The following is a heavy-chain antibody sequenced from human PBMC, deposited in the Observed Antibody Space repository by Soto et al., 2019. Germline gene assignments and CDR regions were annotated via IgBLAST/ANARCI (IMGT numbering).Heavy chain of an antibody. CDR2: IWYDGSNE. D-gene: IGHD6-6*01. CDR3: ARVPEAGRPLFDY. CDR1: GFIFIDSA. V-gene: IGHV3-33*01. Sequence: PGGSLRLSCAASGFIFIDSAMHWVRQAPGKGLEWVAEIWYDGSNEYYGDSVKGRFTISRDNSKNTLYLQLNSLRAEDTAVYYCARVPEAGRPLFDYWGQGALVTVSS. J-gene: IGHJ4*02.